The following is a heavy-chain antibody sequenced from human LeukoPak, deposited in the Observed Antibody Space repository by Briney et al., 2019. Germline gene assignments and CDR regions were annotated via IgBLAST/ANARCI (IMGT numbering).Heavy chain of an antibody. CDR1: GFTFSDYY. D-gene: IGHD3-22*01. CDR2: ISSSGSTI. V-gene: IGHV3-11*01. J-gene: IGHJ4*02. Sequence: GGSLRLSCAASGFTFSDYYMSWIRQAPGKGLEWVSYISSSGSTIYYADSVKGRFTTSRDNAKNSLYLQMNSLRAEDTAVYYCARYYYYDSSGYLVYWGQGTLVTVSS. CDR3: ARYYYYDSSGYLVY.